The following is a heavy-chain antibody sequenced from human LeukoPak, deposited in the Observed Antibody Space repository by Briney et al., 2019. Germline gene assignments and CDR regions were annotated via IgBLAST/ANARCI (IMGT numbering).Heavy chain of an antibody. CDR1: GFTVSSNY. CDR2: IYSGGST. Sequence: GGSLRLSCAASGFTVSSNYMSWVRQAPGKGLERVSVIYSGGSTYYADSVKGRFTISRDNSKNTLYLQMNSLRAEDTAVYYCARDLFAYCTNGVCYDYWGQGTLVTVSS. V-gene: IGHV3-53*01. CDR3: ARDLFAYCTNGVCYDY. D-gene: IGHD2-8*01. J-gene: IGHJ4*02.